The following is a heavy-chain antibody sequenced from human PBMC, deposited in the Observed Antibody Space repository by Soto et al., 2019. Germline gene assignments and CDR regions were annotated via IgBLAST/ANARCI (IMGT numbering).Heavy chain of an antibody. CDR2: ISAYNGNT. J-gene: IGHJ4*02. CDR1: GYRFTSYG. CDR3: ARPYDSSNSPRFDY. D-gene: IGHD3-22*01. V-gene: IGHV1-18*01. Sequence: EASVKVSCKASGYRFTSYGIIWVRQAPGQGLEWMGWISAYNGNTKYAQKFQGRVTMTTDTSTSTAYMELRSLRSDDTAVYYCARPYDSSNSPRFDYWGQGTLVTVSS.